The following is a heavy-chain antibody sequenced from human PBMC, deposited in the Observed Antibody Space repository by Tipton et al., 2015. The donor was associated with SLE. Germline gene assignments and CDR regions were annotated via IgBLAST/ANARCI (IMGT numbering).Heavy chain of an antibody. D-gene: IGHD2-15*01. CDR3: ARGRPAGRRFFGY. J-gene: IGHJ4*02. Sequence: TLSLTCAVYSGYFGGDNWSWLRQPPGKGLEWIGEINHRDVTNYNPSLESRLTISVDTSQTQFSLTLTSVTAADTAVYYCARGRPAGRRFFGYWGQGILVTVSS. CDR1: SGYFGGDN. V-gene: IGHV4-34*01. CDR2: INHRDVT.